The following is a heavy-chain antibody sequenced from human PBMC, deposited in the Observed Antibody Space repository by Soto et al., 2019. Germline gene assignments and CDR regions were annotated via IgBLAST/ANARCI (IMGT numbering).Heavy chain of an antibody. CDR1: GGSISSGGYY. J-gene: IGHJ6*02. V-gene: IGHV4-31*03. CDR2: IYYSGST. CDR3: ARDQAYYDILTGYGGMDV. Sequence: QVQLQESGPGLVKPSQTLSLTCTVSGGSISSGGYYWSWIRQHPGKGLEWIGYIYYSGSTYYNPSQKTRVTISVDTSKNQFSLKLSSVTAADTAVYYCARDQAYYDILTGYGGMDVWGQGTTFTVSS. D-gene: IGHD3-9*01.